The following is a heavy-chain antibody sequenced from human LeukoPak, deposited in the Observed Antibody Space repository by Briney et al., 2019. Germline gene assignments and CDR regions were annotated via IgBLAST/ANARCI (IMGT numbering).Heavy chain of an antibody. CDR1: GYTFTGYY. CDR3: AREVISSSWFPFDY. D-gene: IGHD6-13*01. V-gene: IGHV1-2*02. Sequence: SVKVSCKASGYTFTGYYMHWVRPAPGQGLEWMGWINPNSGGTNYAQKFQGRVTMTRDTSISTAYMELSRLRSDDTAVYYCAREVISSSWFPFDYWGTGTLVTVSS. CDR2: INPNSGGT. J-gene: IGHJ4*02.